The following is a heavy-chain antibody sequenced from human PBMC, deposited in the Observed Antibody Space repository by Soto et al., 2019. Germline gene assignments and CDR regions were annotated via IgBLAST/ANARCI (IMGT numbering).Heavy chain of an antibody. D-gene: IGHD3-22*01. CDR2: IHYSGST. Sequence: PSETLSLTCTVSGGSISRNIYYWGWIRQPPGKGLEWIGNIHYSGSTYYDSSLQSRVTISIDTSKNQFSLKLSSVTATDTAVYYCASQHYYDSSGYYVVYWGPGPLVTVSS. V-gene: IGHV4-39*01. CDR1: GGSISRNIYY. J-gene: IGHJ4*02. CDR3: ASQHYYDSSGYYVVY.